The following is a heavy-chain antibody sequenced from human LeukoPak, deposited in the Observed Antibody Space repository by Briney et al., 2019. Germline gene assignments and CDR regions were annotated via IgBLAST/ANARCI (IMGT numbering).Heavy chain of an antibody. J-gene: IGHJ4*02. D-gene: IGHD6-13*01. CDR1: GGSISSSSYY. V-gene: IGHV4-39*01. Sequence: SETLSLTCTVSGGSISSSSYYWGWVRQPPGKRLEWIASIYYNGSTYYNPSLKSRVTISVDTSKNQFSLKLSSVTAADTAVYYCGSTYSSSLYFDYWGQGTLVTVSS. CDR2: IYYNGST. CDR3: GSTYSSSLYFDY.